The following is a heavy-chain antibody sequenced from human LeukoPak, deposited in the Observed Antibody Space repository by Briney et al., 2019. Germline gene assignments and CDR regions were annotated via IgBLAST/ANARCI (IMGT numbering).Heavy chain of an antibody. J-gene: IGHJ4*02. D-gene: IGHD3-22*01. V-gene: IGHV1-69*01. Sequence: SVKVSCKASGGTFSSYAISWVRQAPGQGLEWMGGIIPIFGTGNYAQKFQGRVTITADESTSTAYMELSSLRSEDTAVYYCARGLGDSSGYYYSDNWGQGTLVTVSS. CDR2: IIPIFGTG. CDR1: GGTFSSYA. CDR3: ARGLGDSSGYYYSDN.